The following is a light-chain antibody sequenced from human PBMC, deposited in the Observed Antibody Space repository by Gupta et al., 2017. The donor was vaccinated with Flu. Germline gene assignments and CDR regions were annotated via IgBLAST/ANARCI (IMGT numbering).Light chain of an antibody. Sequence: DIVMTQSPESLAVSLGERATINCKSSQNVLYRANNKNYLAWYQQKPGQPPKLLIYWASTRESGGPDRFTGSGSGTDFTLIINNLQTEDEALYYCQQYYSVPLTFGPGTKVEIK. J-gene: IGKJ3*01. CDR1: QNVLYRANNKNY. CDR2: WAS. CDR3: QQYYSVPLT. V-gene: IGKV4-1*01.